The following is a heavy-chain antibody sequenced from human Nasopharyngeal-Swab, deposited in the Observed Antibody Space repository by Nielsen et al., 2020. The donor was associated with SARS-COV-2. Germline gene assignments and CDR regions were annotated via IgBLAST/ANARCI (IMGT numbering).Heavy chain of an antibody. V-gene: IGHV4-31*03. CDR3: ARDRQRSYYYYYGMDV. CDR1: GGSISSGGYY. J-gene: IGHJ6*02. CDR2: IYYSGST. Sequence: SETLSLTCTVSGGSISSGGYYWSWIRQHPGKGLEWIGYIYYSGSTYYNPSHKSRVTISVDTSKNQFSLKLSSVTAADTAVYYCARDRQRSYYYYYGMDVWGQGTTVTVSS.